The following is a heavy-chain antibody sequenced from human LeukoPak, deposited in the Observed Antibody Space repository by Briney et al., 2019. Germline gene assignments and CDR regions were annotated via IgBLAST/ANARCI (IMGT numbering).Heavy chain of an antibody. Sequence: ASVEVSCKASGYTSTGYYIHWVRQAPGQGLEWMGWINPNSGGTTYAQNFQGRVTMTRDTSISTAYMELSRLTSDDTAVYYCAREDGHSPDPWGQGTLVTVSS. J-gene: IGHJ5*02. CDR3: AREDGHSPDP. CDR1: GYTSTGYY. D-gene: IGHD5-24*01. V-gene: IGHV1-2*02. CDR2: INPNSGGT.